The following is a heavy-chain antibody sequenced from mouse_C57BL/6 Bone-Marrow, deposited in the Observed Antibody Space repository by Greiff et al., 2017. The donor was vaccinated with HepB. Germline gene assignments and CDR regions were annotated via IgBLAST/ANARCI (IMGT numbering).Heavy chain of an antibody. CDR1: GYTFTDYY. V-gene: IGHV1-76*01. CDR3: ARSVYSPMDY. J-gene: IGHJ4*01. CDR2: IYPGSGNT. Sequence: QVQLQQSGAELVRPGASVKLSCKASGYTFTDYYINWVKQRPGQGLEWIARIYPGSGNTYYNEKFKGKATLTAEKSSSTAYMQLSSLTSEDSAVYFCARSVYSPMDYWGQGTSVTVSS.